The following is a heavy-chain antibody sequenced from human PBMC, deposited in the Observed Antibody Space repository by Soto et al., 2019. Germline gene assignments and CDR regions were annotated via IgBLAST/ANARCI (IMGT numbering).Heavy chain of an antibody. J-gene: IGHJ4*02. Sequence: SETLSLTCTVAGGSVSGFHWSWIRQSPGKGLEWIGYVFYTGNTKYNPALKRRVTISVDTSKKQFSLKLSSVSAADTGLYYCARSYSGTFYGYDIWGQGILVTVSS. D-gene: IGHD1-26*01. V-gene: IGHV4-59*02. CDR1: GGSVSGFH. CDR3: ARSYSGTFYGYDI. CDR2: VFYTGNT.